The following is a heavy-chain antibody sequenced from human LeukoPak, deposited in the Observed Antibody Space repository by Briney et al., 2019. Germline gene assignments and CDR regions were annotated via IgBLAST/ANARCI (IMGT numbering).Heavy chain of an antibody. Sequence: ASVKVSCKASGYTFTSYGISWVRQAPGQGLEWMGWISAYNGNTNYAQKFQGRVTMTRNTSISTAYMELSSLRSEDTAVYYCARGPRITIFGVVIHNWFDPWGQGTLVTVSS. V-gene: IGHV1-18*01. CDR1: GYTFTSYG. J-gene: IGHJ5*02. D-gene: IGHD3-3*01. CDR2: ISAYNGNT. CDR3: ARGPRITIFGVVIHNWFDP.